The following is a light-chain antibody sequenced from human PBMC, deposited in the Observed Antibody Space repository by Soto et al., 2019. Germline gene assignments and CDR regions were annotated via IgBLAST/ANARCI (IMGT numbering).Light chain of an antibody. Sequence: EIVMTQSPATLSVSPGERATLSCRANQSVSSNLAWYQQKPGQAPRLLISGASTRATGIPARFSGSGSGTDFTLTISSLEPEDFAVYYCQRRSNWQVTFGQGTRLEI. J-gene: IGKJ5*01. CDR3: QRRSNWQVT. V-gene: IGKV3-15*01. CDR2: GAS. CDR1: QSVSSN.